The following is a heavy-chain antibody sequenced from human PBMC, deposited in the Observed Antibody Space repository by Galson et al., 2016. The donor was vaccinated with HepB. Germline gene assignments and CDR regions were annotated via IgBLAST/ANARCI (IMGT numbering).Heavy chain of an antibody. J-gene: IGHJ4*02. D-gene: IGHD6-13*01. CDR2: INPTGGST. Sequence: SVKVSCKASGYTFTSYYIYWVRQAPGRGLEWVGVINPTGGSTDFAPRFQDRVTLTRDTSTGTVYMELTSLTSDDTAVYYCGRDYGAGGLYYFDYWGQGTLITVSS. CDR3: GRDYGAGGLYYFDY. V-gene: IGHV1-46*01. CDR1: GYTFTSYY.